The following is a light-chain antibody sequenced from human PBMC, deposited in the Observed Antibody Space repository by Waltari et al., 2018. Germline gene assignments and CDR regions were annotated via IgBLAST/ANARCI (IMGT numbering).Light chain of an antibody. J-gene: IGKJ2*01. V-gene: IGKV3-11*01. CDR2: DAS. CDR1: QNIGSY. CDR3: QQRSNWPRT. Sequence: LTQSPATLSLSPGERATLSCRASQNIGSYLAWYQQKPGQPPRVLIYDASTRATGIPARFSGSGSGADFALTISSLEPDDFAVYYCQQRSNWPRTFGQGTKLEIK.